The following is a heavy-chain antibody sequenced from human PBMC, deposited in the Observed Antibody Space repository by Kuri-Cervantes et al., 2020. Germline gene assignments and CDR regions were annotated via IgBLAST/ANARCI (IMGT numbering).Heavy chain of an antibody. V-gene: IGHV3-9*01. CDR3: ASRGSFDD. Sequence: SLKISCAASGFTFDDYAMHWVRQAPGKGLEWVSGISWNSGSIGYADSVKGRFTISRDNSKRTLYLQMDRLTVEDTAVYYCASRGSFDDWGQGTLVTVSS. J-gene: IGHJ4*02. D-gene: IGHD3-10*01. CDR2: ISWNSGSI. CDR1: GFTFDDYA.